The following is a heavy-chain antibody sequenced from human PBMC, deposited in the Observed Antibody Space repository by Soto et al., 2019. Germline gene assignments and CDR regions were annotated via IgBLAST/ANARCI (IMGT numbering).Heavy chain of an antibody. CDR3: ARELAVAGPDDDALNI. CDR2: IWHDGSNK. Sequence: QVQLVESGGGVVQPGGSLRLSCAASGFSFGKYGMHWVRQAPGKGLEWVAVIWHDGSNKFYGDSVRGRFTLSRDNSMNTVYLQMNTLRVEDTALYYCARELAVAGPDDDALNIWGRGTRVTVSS. V-gene: IGHV3-33*01. J-gene: IGHJ3*02. CDR1: GFSFGKYG. D-gene: IGHD6-19*01.